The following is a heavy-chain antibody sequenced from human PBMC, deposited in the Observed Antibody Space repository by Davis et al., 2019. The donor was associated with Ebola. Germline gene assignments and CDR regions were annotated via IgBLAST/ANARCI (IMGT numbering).Heavy chain of an antibody. CDR2: ISSSSSYI. V-gene: IGHV3-21*01. CDR1: GFTFSSYS. CDR3: ARENGFDY. Sequence: GESLKISCAASGFTFSSYSMNWVRQAPGKGLEWVSSISSSSSYIYYADSVKGRFTISRDNAKNSLYLQMNSLRAEDTAVYYCARENGFDYWGQGTLVTVSS. J-gene: IGHJ4*02. D-gene: IGHD4-17*01.